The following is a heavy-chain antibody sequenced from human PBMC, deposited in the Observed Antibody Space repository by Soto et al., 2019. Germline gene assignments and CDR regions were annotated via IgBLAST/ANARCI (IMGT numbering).Heavy chain of an antibody. Sequence: GGSLRLSCAASGFTFSGSAMHWVRQASGKGLEWVGRIRSKANSYATAYAASVKGRFTISRDDSKNTAYLQMNSLKTEDTAVYYCTRQMEERGYSYGQPYYYYGMDVWGQGTTVTVSS. V-gene: IGHV3-73*01. J-gene: IGHJ6*02. CDR3: TRQMEERGYSYGQPYYYYGMDV. CDR2: IRSKANSYAT. D-gene: IGHD5-18*01. CDR1: GFTFSGSA.